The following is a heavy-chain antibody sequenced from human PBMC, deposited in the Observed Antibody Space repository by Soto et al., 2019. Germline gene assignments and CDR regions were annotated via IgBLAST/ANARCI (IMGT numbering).Heavy chain of an antibody. CDR1: GGSISSGGYY. V-gene: IGHV4-31*03. Sequence: SETLSLTCTVSGGSISSGGYYWSWIRQHPGKGLEWIGYIYYSGSTYYNPSLKSRVTISVDTSKNQFSLKLSSVTAAYTAVYYCARVEGDSFDYWGQGTLVTVSS. CDR3: ARVEGDSFDY. CDR2: IYYSGST. J-gene: IGHJ4*02. D-gene: IGHD1-1*01.